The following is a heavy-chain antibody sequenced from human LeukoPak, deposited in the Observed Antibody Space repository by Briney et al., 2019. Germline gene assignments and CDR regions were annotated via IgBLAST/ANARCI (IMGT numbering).Heavy chain of an antibody. D-gene: IGHD1-14*01. V-gene: IGHV3-30*01. J-gene: IGHJ4*02. Sequence: ESVKGRFSISRDSSKNTLYLQMNSLRAEDTAVYYCARDPGGNYFDYWGQGTQVTVSS. CDR3: ARDPGGNYFDY.